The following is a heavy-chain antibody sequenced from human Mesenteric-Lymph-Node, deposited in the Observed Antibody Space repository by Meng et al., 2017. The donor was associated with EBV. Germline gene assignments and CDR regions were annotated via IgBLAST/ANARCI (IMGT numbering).Heavy chain of an antibody. Sequence: QVQLTESGPGLVKPSETLSLTCTVSGGSIRSYYWSWIRQPPGKGLEWIGDIYYSGRTNYNPSLKSRVTISIDTSKNQFSLKLTSVTAADTAIYYCARGDSNFDYWGQGTLVTVSS. J-gene: IGHJ4*02. CDR1: GGSIRSYY. V-gene: IGHV4-59*01. CDR2: IYYSGRT. CDR3: ARGDSNFDY.